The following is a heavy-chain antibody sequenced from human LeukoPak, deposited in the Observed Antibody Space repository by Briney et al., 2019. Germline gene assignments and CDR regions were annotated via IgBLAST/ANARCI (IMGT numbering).Heavy chain of an antibody. CDR2: ISYDGSNK. V-gene: IGHV3-30*18. D-gene: IGHD4-17*01. Sequence: PGGSLRLSCAASGFTFSSYGIHWVRQAPGKGLEWVAGISYDGSNKYYADSVKGRFTISRDNSKNTLYLQLSSPRAEDTAVYYCAKGLRGDYSATEYFFDYWGQGALVTVSS. J-gene: IGHJ4*02. CDR3: AKGLRGDYSATEYFFDY. CDR1: GFTFSSYG.